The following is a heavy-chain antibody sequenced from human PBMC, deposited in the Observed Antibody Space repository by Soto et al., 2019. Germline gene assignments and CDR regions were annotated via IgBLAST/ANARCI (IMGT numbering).Heavy chain of an antibody. CDR1: CGWISSYY. CDR2: IYYSGST. CDR3: ARQEWELSGYYYGMDV. J-gene: IGHJ6*02. V-gene: IGHV4-59*01. D-gene: IGHD1-26*01. Sequence: WETLSLRSTVSCGWISSYYWSWIRQPPGKGLEWIGYIYYSGSTNYNPSLKSRVTISVDTSKNQFSLKLSSVTAADTAVYYCARQEWELSGYYYGMDVWGQGTAVTVSS.